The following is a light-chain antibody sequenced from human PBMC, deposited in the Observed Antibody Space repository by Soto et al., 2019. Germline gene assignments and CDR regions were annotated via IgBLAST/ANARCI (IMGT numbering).Light chain of an antibody. CDR2: DTS. Sequence: LTQSPVILSLSPGERATLSCTASQSVATYIAWYQQRPGQPPRLLIHDTSHRASGVPARFRGSGSGTDFTLTITSLEPEDFAVYFCQQRRNWVSFGPGTRL. J-gene: IGKJ3*01. CDR3: QQRRNWVS. CDR1: QSVATY. V-gene: IGKV3-11*01.